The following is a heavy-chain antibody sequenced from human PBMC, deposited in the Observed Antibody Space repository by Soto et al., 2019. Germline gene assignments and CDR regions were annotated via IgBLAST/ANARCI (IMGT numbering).Heavy chain of an antibody. V-gene: IGHV1-69*06. D-gene: IGHD3-22*01. Sequence: QVRLVQSGAEVKKPGSSVKVSCEASGGTFTNYAINWVRQAPGHGLEWMGAFIPLFATTYYAQKFQGRVTITADKPTTTAYMELSSLRSEDTAVYYCARGVPYYYNSSGYPLNYWGQGTLVTVSS. CDR3: ARGVPYYYNSSGYPLNY. J-gene: IGHJ4*02. CDR1: GGTFTNYA. CDR2: FIPLFATT.